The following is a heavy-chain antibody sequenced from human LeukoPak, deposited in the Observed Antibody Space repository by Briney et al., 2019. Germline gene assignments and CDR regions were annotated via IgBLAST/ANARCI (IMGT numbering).Heavy chain of an antibody. CDR2: INAGNGNT. CDR1: GYTFTSYA. V-gene: IGHV1-3*01. Sequence: GASVKVSCKASGYTFTSYAMHWVRQAPGQRLEWMGWINAGNGNTKYSQKFQGRVTITRDTSASTAYMGLSSLRSEDTAVYYCARGSVVVYGMDVWGQGTTVTVSS. CDR3: ARGSVVVYGMDV. D-gene: IGHD2-2*01. J-gene: IGHJ6*02.